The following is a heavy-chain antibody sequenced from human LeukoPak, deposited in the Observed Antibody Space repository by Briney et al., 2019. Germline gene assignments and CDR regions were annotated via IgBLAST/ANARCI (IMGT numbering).Heavy chain of an antibody. D-gene: IGHD2-15*01. Sequence: GESLKISCKGAGYSFTSYWIGWVRQMPGKGLEWMGIIYPDDSDTRYSPSFQGQVTISADKSISTAYLQWSSLKASDTAMYYCASSQQYCSGGSCLDYYYYGMDVWGQGTTVTVSS. CDR2: IYPDDSDT. CDR1: GYSFTSYW. J-gene: IGHJ6*02. CDR3: ASSQQYCSGGSCLDYYYYGMDV. V-gene: IGHV5-51*01.